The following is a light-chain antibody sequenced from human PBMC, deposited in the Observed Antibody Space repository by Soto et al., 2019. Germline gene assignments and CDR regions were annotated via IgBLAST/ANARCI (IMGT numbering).Light chain of an antibody. J-gene: IGKJ1*01. Sequence: DIQMTQSPSTLLASAGDRVTITCRASQSIRYWLAWCQQKPGKAPKVLIYKASNLESGVPSRFSGSGSGTEFTLTISRLLPDDFATYYGQQYNTFPWTFGQGTKVDIK. V-gene: IGKV1-5*03. CDR3: QQYNTFPWT. CDR1: QSIRYW. CDR2: KAS.